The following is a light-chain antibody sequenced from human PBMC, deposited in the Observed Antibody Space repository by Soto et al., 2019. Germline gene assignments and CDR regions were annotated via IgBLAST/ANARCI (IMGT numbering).Light chain of an antibody. CDR2: PAY. J-gene: IGKJ1*01. CDR3: QQFNSYPRT. Sequence: DIQLTQSPSFLSASVGDRVTLTCRASQGISSYLAWYQQKPGKAPKLLIYPAYPLQSGVPSRFSGSGSGTEFTLTISSLQPEDFATYYCQQFNSYPRTFGQGTEVEIK. V-gene: IGKV1-9*01. CDR1: QGISSY.